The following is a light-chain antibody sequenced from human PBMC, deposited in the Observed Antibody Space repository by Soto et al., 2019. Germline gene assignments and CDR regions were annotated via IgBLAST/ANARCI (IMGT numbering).Light chain of an antibody. J-gene: IGKJ5*01. CDR3: QQYGSSTPIT. V-gene: IGKV3-20*01. Sequence: SPGTLSLSPGERATLSCRASQSVSSSYLAWYQQKPGQAPRLLIYGASSRATGIPDRFSGSGSGTDFTLTISRLEPEDFAVYYCQQYGSSTPITFGQGTRLEIK. CDR1: QSVSSSY. CDR2: GAS.